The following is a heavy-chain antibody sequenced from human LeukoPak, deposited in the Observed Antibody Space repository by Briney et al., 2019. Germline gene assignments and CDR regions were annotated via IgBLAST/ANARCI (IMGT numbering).Heavy chain of an antibody. CDR2: ISETSSHR. J-gene: IGHJ4*02. CDR1: TFIFGSYS. CDR3: TTRDYFDY. V-gene: IGHV3-21*01. Sequence: GGSLRLSCVGSTFIFGSYSMNWVRQAPGKGLEWVSYISETSSHRYYADSVKGRFTISRDNAKNTLYLQMNSLRAEDTAVYYCTTRDYFDYWGQGTLITVSS. D-gene: IGHD1-1*01.